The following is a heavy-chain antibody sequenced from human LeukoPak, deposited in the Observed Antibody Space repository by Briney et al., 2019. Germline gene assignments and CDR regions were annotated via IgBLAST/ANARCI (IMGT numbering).Heavy chain of an antibody. CDR2: IYSGGST. J-gene: IGHJ4*02. CDR1: GFTFGDYA. D-gene: IGHD3-22*01. CDR3: AKEAYDSSGYYYVQGDYFDY. V-gene: IGHV3-66*02. Sequence: GGSLRLSCTASGFTFGDYAMSWVRQAPGKGVEWVSVIYSGGSTYYADSVKGRFTISRDNSKNTLYLQMNSLRAEDTAVYYCAKEAYDSSGYYYVQGDYFDYWGQGTLVTVSS.